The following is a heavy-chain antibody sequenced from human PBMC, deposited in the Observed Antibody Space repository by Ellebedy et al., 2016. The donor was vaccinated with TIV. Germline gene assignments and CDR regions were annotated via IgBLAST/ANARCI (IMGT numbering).Heavy chain of an antibody. V-gene: IGHV2-5*02. CDR1: GFSFSTSGMG. J-gene: IGHJ4*02. CDR2: IYWDDER. CDR3: VHQLGGGDFAHY. Sequence: SGPTLVKPAQTLTLTCTFSGFSFSTSGMGVGWIRQPPGKALEWLALIYWDDERRYSPSLMSRLTITKDTSKNQVVLTRTNVDPVDKATYYCVHQLGGGDFAHYWGQGTLVTVSS. D-gene: IGHD4-17*01.